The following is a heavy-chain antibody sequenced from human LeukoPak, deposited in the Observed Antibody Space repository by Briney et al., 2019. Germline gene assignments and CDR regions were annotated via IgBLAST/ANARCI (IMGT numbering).Heavy chain of an antibody. J-gene: IGHJ4*02. D-gene: IGHD4-23*01. Sequence: GGSLRLSCAASGFTFSSNWMHWVRHAPGKGLEWVSGISWNSGSIGYADSVKGRFTISRDNAKNSLYLQMNSLRAEDMALYYCAKGGTVVTRPFDYWGQGTLVTVSS. CDR1: GFTFSSNW. CDR2: ISWNSGSI. CDR3: AKGGTVVTRPFDY. V-gene: IGHV3-9*03.